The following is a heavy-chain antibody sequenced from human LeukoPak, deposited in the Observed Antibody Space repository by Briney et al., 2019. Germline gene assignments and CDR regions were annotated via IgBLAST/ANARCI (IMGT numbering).Heavy chain of an antibody. J-gene: IGHJ4*02. CDR3: ARQACSATCAWGGGFDS. V-gene: IGHV4-30-4*01. CDR2: IYHGGSA. CDR1: GGSINSVNYF. D-gene: IGHD3-16*01. Sequence: PSQTLSLTCTVSGGSINSVNYFWGWVRQSPGKGLEWIGYIYHGGSAYYNPSLKSPVAISLDMSKTQFSLILASVTAADTAVAYCARQACSATCAWGGGFDSWGQGTLVTVSS.